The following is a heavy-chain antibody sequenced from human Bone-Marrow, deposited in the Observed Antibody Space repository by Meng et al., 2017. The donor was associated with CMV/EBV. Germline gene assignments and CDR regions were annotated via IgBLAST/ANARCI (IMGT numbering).Heavy chain of an antibody. V-gene: IGHV1-8*01. CDR3: AREMGRGLDY. J-gene: IGHJ4*02. D-gene: IGHD2-15*01. CDR1: EYTFSNYD. Sequence: ASVKVSCNASEYTFSNYDIMWVRQASGQGLEWVGWMNPNRGNTAYAQKFQGRVTMTRDTSTSIAYMELSSQRSGDTAVYYCAREMGRGLDYWGQGTLVTVSS. CDR2: MNPNRGNT.